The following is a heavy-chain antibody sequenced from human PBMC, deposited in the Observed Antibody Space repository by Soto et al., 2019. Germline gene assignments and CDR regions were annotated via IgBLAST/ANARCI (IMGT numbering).Heavy chain of an antibody. CDR3: ARERLWFGEGGYYYYGMDV. J-gene: IGHJ6*02. V-gene: IGHV5-51*01. D-gene: IGHD3-10*01. Sequence: PGESLKISCKGSGYSFTSYWIGWVRQMPGKGLEWMGIIYPGDSDTRYSPSFQGQVTISADKSISTAYLQWSSLKASDTAMYYCARERLWFGEGGYYYYGMDVWGQGTTVTVSS. CDR2: IYPGDSDT. CDR1: GYSFTSYW.